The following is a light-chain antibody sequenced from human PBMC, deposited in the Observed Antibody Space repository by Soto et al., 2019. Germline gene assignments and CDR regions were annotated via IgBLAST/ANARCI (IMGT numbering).Light chain of an antibody. CDR1: QSLNNG. Sequence: DNHMTQSPSTPSASLVDIVPIPRRASQSLNNGLAWYQQKPGKAPNLLIYDASTLERGVPSRFSGTGSGTEFTLTISSLQPDDFATYYCQQYHRSSITFGQGTRLEN. V-gene: IGKV1-5*01. CDR3: QQYHRSSIT. J-gene: IGKJ5*01. CDR2: DAS.